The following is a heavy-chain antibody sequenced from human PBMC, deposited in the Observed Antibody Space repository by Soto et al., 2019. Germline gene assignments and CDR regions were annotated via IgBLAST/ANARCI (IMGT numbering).Heavy chain of an antibody. J-gene: IGHJ4*02. CDR2: MNPNSGNT. V-gene: IGHV1-8*01. Sequence: QVQLVQAGAEVKKPGASVKVSCKASGYTFTSYDINWVRQATGEGLEGMGWMNPNSGNTGYAQKFQGRVTMTRSTFISTAYMELNSLRSEDTGVYYCAREDSSGGSKDWGQGTLVTVSS. D-gene: IGHD6-19*01. CDR3: AREDSSGGSKD. CDR1: GYTFTSYD.